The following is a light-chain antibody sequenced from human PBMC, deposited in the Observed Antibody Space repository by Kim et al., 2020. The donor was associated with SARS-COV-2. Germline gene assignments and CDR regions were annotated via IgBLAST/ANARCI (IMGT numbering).Light chain of an antibody. CDR3: QVWDSSSDHWV. Sequence: SYELTQPPSVSVAPGKTARITCGGNNIGSKSVHWYQQKPSQAPVLVIYYDSDRPSGIPERFSGSNSGNTATLTISRVEAGDEADYYCQVWDSSSDHWVFGGGTQLTVL. CDR1: NIGSKS. CDR2: YDS. V-gene: IGLV3-21*04. J-gene: IGLJ3*02.